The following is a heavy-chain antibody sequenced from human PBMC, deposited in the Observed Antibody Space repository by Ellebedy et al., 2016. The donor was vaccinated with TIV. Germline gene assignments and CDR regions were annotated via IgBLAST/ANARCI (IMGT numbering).Heavy chain of an antibody. Sequence: GGSLRLSXAASGFTVSNNYMTWVRQAPGKGLEWVSLIYSGGRTYYADSVKGRFTISRDNSKNTLYLQMNSLRAEDTAVYYCAKDPGGVAVAVVGNWGQGTLVTVSS. J-gene: IGHJ4*02. D-gene: IGHD6-19*01. CDR1: GFTVSNNY. CDR3: AKDPGGVAVAVVGN. V-gene: IGHV3-53*01. CDR2: IYSGGRT.